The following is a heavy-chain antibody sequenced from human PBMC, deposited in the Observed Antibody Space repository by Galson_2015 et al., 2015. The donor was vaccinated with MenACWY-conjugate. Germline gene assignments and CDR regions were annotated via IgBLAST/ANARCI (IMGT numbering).Heavy chain of an antibody. Sequence: SLRLSCAASGFTFSDYYMSWVRQAPGKGLACVSYISPRSSTTYADSVQGRFTISSNNAKNSVYLQMDSLRAEDKAVYYYGRFPRTPGKYPDYWGQGTPVTVSS. V-gene: IGHV3-11*06. CDR2: ISPRSST. J-gene: IGHJ4*02. D-gene: IGHD1-14*01. CDR3: GRFPRTPGKYPDY. CDR1: GFTFSDYY.